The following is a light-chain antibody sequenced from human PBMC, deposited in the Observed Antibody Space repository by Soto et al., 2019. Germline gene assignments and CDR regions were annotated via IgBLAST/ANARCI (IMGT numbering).Light chain of an antibody. CDR3: VSYTTSSTLV. V-gene: IGLV2-14*03. J-gene: IGLJ1*01. Sequence: QSVLTQPASVSGSPGQSITISCTGTSSDVGGYNFVSWYQQHPGKAPKLMIYEVTSRPSGVSNRFSGSKSGNTASLTISGLLAEDEADYYCVSYTTSSTLVFGTGTKATV. CDR1: SSDVGGYNF. CDR2: EVT.